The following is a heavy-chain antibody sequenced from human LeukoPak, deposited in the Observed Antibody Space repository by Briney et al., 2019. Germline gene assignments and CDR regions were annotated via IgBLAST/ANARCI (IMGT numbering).Heavy chain of an antibody. CDR3: ASEYCSGGNCYFDY. CDR1: EYSFATYW. J-gene: IGHJ4*02. D-gene: IGHD2-15*01. V-gene: IGHV5-51*01. Sequence: ESLKISCKGSEYSFATYWIGWVRQMPGQGLECMGIIFPGDSDTRYSPSFQGQVTISADKSISTAYLQWSSLKASDTAIYYCASEYCSGGNCYFDYWGQGTLVTVSS. CDR2: IFPGDSDT.